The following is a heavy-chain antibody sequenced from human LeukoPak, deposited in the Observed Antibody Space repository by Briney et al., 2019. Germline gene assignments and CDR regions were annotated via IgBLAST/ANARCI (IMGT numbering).Heavy chain of an antibody. D-gene: IGHD4-17*01. J-gene: IGHJ3*02. CDR3: ATESLTTVRNAFDI. CDR1: GYTFTSYG. Sequence: ASVKVSCKASGYTFTSYGISWVRQAPGQGLEWMGWINPNSGGTNYAQKFQGRVTMTREMSTSTVYMELSSLRSEDTAVYYCATESLTTVRNAFDIWGQGTMVTVSS. V-gene: IGHV1-2*02. CDR2: INPNSGGT.